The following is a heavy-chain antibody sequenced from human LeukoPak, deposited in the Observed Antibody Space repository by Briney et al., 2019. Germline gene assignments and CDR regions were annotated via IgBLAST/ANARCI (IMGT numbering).Heavy chain of an antibody. CDR2: IWYDGSNK. V-gene: IGHV3-33*01. J-gene: IGHJ4*02. Sequence: GGSLRLSCAASGFTLSSYGMHLVRQAPGKGLEWVAVIWYDGSNKYYVDSVKGRFTISSDNSKNTLYLQMNSLRAEDTAVYYCARDLSTVTTGRIGYWGQGTLVTVSS. CDR3: ARDLSTVTTGRIGY. D-gene: IGHD4-17*01. CDR1: GFTLSSYG.